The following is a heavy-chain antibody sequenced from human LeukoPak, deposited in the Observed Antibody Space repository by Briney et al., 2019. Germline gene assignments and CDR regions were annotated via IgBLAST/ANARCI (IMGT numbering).Heavy chain of an antibody. J-gene: IGHJ4*02. Sequence: PSETLSLTCTVSGGSISSSSYYWGWIRQPPGKGLEWIGSIYYSGSTYYNPSLKSRVTISVDTSKNQFSLKLSSVTAADTAVYYCASYYDFWSGYYWDYWGQGTLVTVSS. D-gene: IGHD3-3*01. CDR2: IYYSGST. V-gene: IGHV4-39*01. CDR1: GGSISSSSYY. CDR3: ASYYDFWSGYYWDY.